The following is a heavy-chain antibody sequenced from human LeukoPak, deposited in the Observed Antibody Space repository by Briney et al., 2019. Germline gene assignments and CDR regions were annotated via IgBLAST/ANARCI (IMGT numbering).Heavy chain of an antibody. CDR3: ARSPSAGYFDY. J-gene: IGHJ4*02. V-gene: IGHV4-59*01. Sequence: SETLSLTCTVSGGSISSYYWSWIRQPPGKGLEWIGYIYYSGSTNYNPSLKSRVTISVDTSKNQFSLKLSSVTAADTAVYYCARSPSAGYFDYWGQGTLVTVSS. CDR2: IYYSGST. CDR1: GGSISSYY.